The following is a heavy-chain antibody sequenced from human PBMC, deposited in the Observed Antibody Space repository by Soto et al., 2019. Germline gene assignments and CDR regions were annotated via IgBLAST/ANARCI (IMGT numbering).Heavy chain of an antibody. CDR3: ARVPWTGYCSGGSCLAWFDP. D-gene: IGHD2-15*01. CDR1: GYPFTSYF. Sequence: ASVKVSCKASGYPFTSYFIHWVRQAPGQRLEWMGWINAGNGNTNYAQKLQGRVTMTTDTSTSTAYMELRSLRSDDTAVYYCARVPWTGYCSGGSCLAWFDPWGQGTLVTVSS. V-gene: IGHV1-3*01. CDR2: INAGNGNT. J-gene: IGHJ5*02.